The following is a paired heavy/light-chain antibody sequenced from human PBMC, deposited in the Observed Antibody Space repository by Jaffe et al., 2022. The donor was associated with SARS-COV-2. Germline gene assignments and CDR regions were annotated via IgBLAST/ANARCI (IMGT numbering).Heavy chain of an antibody. CDR2: ISGSGAST. J-gene: IGHJ6*03. CDR3: AKSQGSVIYFSYYMDV. D-gene: IGHD3-10*01. CDR1: GFTFSNHA. Sequence: EVQLVESGGKFVQTGGSLRLSCAASGFTFSNHAMTWVRQAPGKGLEWVSGISGSGASTYYADSVKGRFTISRDNSKNTVFLQMHSLRVEDTADYFCAKSQGSVIYFSYYMDVWGKGTTVTVSS. V-gene: IGHV3-23*04.
Light chain of an antibody. CDR2: EDS. CDR3: YSTDSSDTHGV. J-gene: IGLJ1*01. Sequence: SYELTQPPSVSVSPGQTARITCSGDALPKKYAYWYQQKSGQAPVLVIYEDSKRPSGIPERISGSSSGTMATLTISGAQVEDEADYYCYSTDSSDTHGVFGTGTMVTVV. CDR1: ALPKKY. V-gene: IGLV3-10*01.